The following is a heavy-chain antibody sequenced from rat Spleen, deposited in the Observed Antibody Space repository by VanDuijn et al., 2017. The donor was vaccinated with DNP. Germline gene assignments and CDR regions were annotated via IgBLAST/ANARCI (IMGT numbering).Heavy chain of an antibody. D-gene: IGHD1-4*01. Sequence: EVQLVESGGDLVQPGRSLKLSCVASGFTFNNYWMTWIRQVPGKGLEWFASITSSGSDTYYPDSVKGRFTISRDNARNTLYLQMESLRSEDTATYFCTKDGRAMDAWGQGTSVTVSS. CDR2: ITSSGSDT. CDR3: TKDGRAMDA. CDR1: GFTFNNYW. J-gene: IGHJ4*01. V-gene: IGHV5-31*01.